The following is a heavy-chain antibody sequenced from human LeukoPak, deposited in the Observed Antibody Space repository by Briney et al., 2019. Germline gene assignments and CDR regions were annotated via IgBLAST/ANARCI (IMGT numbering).Heavy chain of an antibody. D-gene: IGHD5-18*01. Sequence: PSETLSLTCTVSGGSISRYYWSWIRQPPGKGLEWIGYIYYSGSTNYNPSLKSRVTISVDTSKNQFSLKLSSVTAADTAVYYCARDGGGYSYGSGFDYWGQGTLVTVSS. V-gene: IGHV4-59*01. CDR3: ARDGGGYSYGSGFDY. CDR1: GGSISRYY. CDR2: IYYSGST. J-gene: IGHJ4*02.